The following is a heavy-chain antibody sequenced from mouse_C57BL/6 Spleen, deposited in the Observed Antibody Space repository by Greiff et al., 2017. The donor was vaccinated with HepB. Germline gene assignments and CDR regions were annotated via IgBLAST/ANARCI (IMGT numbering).Heavy chain of an antibody. CDR1: GYSFTGYY. D-gene: IGHD1-1*01. J-gene: IGHJ3*01. Sequence: EVQLQQSGPELVKPGASVKISCKASGYSFTGYYMNWVKQSPEKSLEWIGEINPSTGGTTYNQKFKAKATLTVDKSSSTAYMQLKSLTSEDSAVYYCARAPLLRYLAWFAYWGQGTLVTVSA. CDR3: ARAPLLRYLAWFAY. CDR2: INPSTGGT. V-gene: IGHV1-42*01.